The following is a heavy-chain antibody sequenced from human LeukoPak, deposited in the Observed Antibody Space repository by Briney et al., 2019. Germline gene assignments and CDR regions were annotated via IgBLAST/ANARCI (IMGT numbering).Heavy chain of an antibody. CDR2: IIPIIGSP. CDR1: GGTFSDIA. D-gene: IGHD6-13*01. V-gene: IGHV1-69*01. J-gene: IGHJ4*02. Sequence: SVKVSCKASGGTFSDIATSWLRQAPGQGLEWMGGIIPIIGSPNYAQKFQGRVTITADESTYTAYMELNSLRSQDTAVYYCATNDRNSWYSDSWGQGTLVTVSS. CDR3: ATNDRNSWYSDS.